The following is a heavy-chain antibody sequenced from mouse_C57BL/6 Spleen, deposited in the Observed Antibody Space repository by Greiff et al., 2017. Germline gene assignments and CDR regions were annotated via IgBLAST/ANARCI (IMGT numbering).Heavy chain of an antibody. Sequence: VQLQQSGAELMKPGASVKLSCKATGYTFTGYWIEWVKQRPGHGLEWIGEILPGSGSTTYNEKFKGKATFTADTSSNTTYMQLSSLTTEDSAIYYCSRTGNCDYHYGFAYWGQGTLVTVSA. J-gene: IGHJ3*01. CDR3: SRTGNCDYHYGFAY. CDR1: GYTFTGYW. V-gene: IGHV1-9*01. CDR2: ILPGSGST. D-gene: IGHD2-4*01.